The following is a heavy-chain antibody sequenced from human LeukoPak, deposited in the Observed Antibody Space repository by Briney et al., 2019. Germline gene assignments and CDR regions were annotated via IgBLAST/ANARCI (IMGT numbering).Heavy chain of an antibody. J-gene: IGHJ6*03. Sequence: GGSLRLSCAASGFTFSSYWMSWVRQAPGKGLEWVANIKQDGSEKYYVDSVKGRFTISRDNAKNSLYLQMNSLRAEDTAVYYCAKELVGLYYYYYMDVWGKGTTVTISS. CDR2: IKQDGSEK. CDR3: AKELVGLYYYYYMDV. CDR1: GFTFSSYW. D-gene: IGHD6-6*01. V-gene: IGHV3-7*01.